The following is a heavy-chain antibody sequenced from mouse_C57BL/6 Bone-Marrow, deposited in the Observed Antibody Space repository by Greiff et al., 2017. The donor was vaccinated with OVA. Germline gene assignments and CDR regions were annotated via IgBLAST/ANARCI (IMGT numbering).Heavy chain of an antibody. Sequence: QVQLQQPGAELVKPGASVKMSCKASGYTFTSYWITWVKPRPGQGLEWIGDIYPGSGSTNYNEKFKSKATLTVDTSSSTAYMQLSSLTSEDSAVYYCARRDGNYAMDYWGQGTSVTVSS. V-gene: IGHV1-55*01. CDR3: ARRDGNYAMDY. CDR2: IYPGSGST. J-gene: IGHJ4*01. D-gene: IGHD2-1*01. CDR1: GYTFTSYW.